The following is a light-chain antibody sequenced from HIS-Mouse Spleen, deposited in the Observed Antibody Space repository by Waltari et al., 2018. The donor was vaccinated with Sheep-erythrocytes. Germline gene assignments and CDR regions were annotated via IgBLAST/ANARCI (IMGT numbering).Light chain of an antibody. CDR3: CSYAGSYNHV. CDR1: SSDVGCYNY. J-gene: IGLJ1*01. Sequence: QSALTQPRSVSGSPGQSVTISCTGTSSDVGCYNYVSWYQQHPGKAPKLMIYDVSKRPSGVPDRFSGYKSGNTASLTISGPQAEDEADYYCCSYAGSYNHVFATGTKVTVL. CDR2: DVS. V-gene: IGLV2-11*01.